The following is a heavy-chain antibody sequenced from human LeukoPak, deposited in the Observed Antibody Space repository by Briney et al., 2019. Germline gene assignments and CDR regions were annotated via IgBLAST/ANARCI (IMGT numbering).Heavy chain of an antibody. CDR3: ARDLLSLLVPDY. J-gene: IGHJ4*02. Sequence: PGGSLSLSCAASGFTFSSYSMNWVRRAPGKGLEWVSSISSSSSYIYYADSVKGRFTISRDNAKNSLYLQMNSLRAEDTAVYYCARDLLSLLVPDYWGQGTLVTVSS. CDR1: GFTFSSYS. V-gene: IGHV3-21*01. CDR2: ISSSSSYI. D-gene: IGHD3-10*01.